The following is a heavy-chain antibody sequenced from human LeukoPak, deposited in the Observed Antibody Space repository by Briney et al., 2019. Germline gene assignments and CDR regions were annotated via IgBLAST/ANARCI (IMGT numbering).Heavy chain of an antibody. CDR3: ARGGVARPFDY. V-gene: IGHV3-23*01. D-gene: IGHD3-3*01. Sequence: GGSLRLSCAASGFTFSSHAMSWVRQAPGKGLEWVSGISSGGGTTSYADSVKGRFTISRDNSQNILYLQMNSLRADDTAIYYCARGGVARPFDYWGQGTLVTVSS. CDR2: ISSGGGTT. J-gene: IGHJ4*02. CDR1: GFTFSSHA.